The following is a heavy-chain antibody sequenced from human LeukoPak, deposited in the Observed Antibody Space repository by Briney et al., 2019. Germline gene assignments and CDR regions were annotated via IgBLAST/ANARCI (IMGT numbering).Heavy chain of an antibody. J-gene: IGHJ4*02. D-gene: IGHD3-10*01. Sequence: SQTLSLTCAISGDSVASNCAAWNWIRQSPSSGLDLLGMTYYESKWYNDYAVSLKSRITNNPDTSKYQFSLQLNSVTPEDTAVYYCALMVQGVVRYWGQGTLVTVSS. V-gene: IGHV6-1*01. CDR1: GDSVASNCAA. CDR2: TYYESKWYN. CDR3: ALMVQGVVRY.